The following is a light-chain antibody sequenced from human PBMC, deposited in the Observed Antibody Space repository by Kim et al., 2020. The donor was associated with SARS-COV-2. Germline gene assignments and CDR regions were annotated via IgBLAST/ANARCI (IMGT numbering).Light chain of an antibody. CDR3: QHRSRWPLT. CDR2: DVS. V-gene: IGKV3-11*02. J-gene: IGKJ4*01. Sequence: PGARVTLSCRASQSIGRSLAWYQQTPGQPPRLLIYDVSNRATGCPARLSGGGSARDSTSTTSSLETEGFAVYYCQHRSRWPLTFGGGIKV. CDR1: QSIGRS.